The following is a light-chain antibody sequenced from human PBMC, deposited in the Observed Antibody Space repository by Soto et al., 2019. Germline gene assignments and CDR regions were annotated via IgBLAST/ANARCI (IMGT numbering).Light chain of an antibody. V-gene: IGLV2-14*01. J-gene: IGLJ1*01. Sequence: QSVLTQSASVSGSPGQSITISCTGTSSDVGGYNYVSWYQQHPGKAPKLMIYEVSNRPSGVSNRFSGSKSGNTASLTISGLQAEDEADYYCSSYTSSSTLFGTGTKLTVL. CDR3: SSYTSSSTL. CDR1: SSDVGGYNY. CDR2: EVS.